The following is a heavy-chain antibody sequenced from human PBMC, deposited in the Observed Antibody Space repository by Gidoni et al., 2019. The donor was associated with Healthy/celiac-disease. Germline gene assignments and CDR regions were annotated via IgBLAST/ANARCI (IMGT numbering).Heavy chain of an antibody. V-gene: IGHV3-9*01. D-gene: IGHD2-21*01. J-gene: IGHJ6*02. Sequence: EVQLVESGGGLVQPGRSLRLSCAASGFTFDDYAMHWVRQAPGKGLEWVSGISWNSGSIGYADSVKGRFTISRDNAKNSLYLQMNSLRAEDTALYYCAKGGAYCGGDCYYYCGMDVWGQGTTVTVSS. CDR3: AKGGAYCGGDCYYYCGMDV. CDR2: ISWNSGSI. CDR1: GFTFDDYA.